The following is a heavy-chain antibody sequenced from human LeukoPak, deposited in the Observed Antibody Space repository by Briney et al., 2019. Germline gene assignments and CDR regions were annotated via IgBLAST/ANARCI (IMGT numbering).Heavy chain of an antibody. CDR1: GGSISSDHYY. J-gene: IGHJ4*02. Sequence: SETLSLTCTVSGGSISSDHYYWGWIRQPPGKGLEWIGSIYYSGNSYYNPSLKSRVTMSVDTSKNQFSLKVSSVTAADTAVYYCAGCMGFPNDYVWGSFGLDYWGQGTLVTVSS. CDR3: AGCMGFPNDYVWGSFGLDY. CDR2: IYYSGNS. D-gene: IGHD3-16*01. V-gene: IGHV4-39*07.